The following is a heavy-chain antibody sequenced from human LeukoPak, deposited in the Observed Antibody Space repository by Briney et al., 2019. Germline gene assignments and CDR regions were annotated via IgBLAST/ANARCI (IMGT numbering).Heavy chain of an antibody. CDR3: ARVALGYCSGGSCYGLDY. V-gene: IGHV4-34*01. Sequence: SETLSLTRAVYGGSFSGYYWSWIRQPPGKGLEWIGEINHSGSTNYNPSLKSRVTISVDTSKNQFSLKLSSVTAADTAVYYCARVALGYCSGGSCYGLDYWGQGTLVTVSS. D-gene: IGHD2-15*01. CDR2: INHSGST. J-gene: IGHJ4*02. CDR1: GGSFSGYY.